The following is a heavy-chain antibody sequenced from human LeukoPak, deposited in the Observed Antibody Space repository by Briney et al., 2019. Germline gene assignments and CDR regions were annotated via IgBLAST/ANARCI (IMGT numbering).Heavy chain of an antibody. Sequence: GGSLRLSCAVSGFTFSGFWMSWSRQTPGKGLEWVASINSDGSEGYYADVVKGRFTISRDNAKNSLYLQINSLRAEDTAVYYCARSSYSSSSSVWGQGTMVTVSS. CDR2: INSDGSEG. J-gene: IGHJ3*01. CDR3: ARSSYSSSSSV. V-gene: IGHV3-7*03. CDR1: GFTFSGFW. D-gene: IGHD6-6*01.